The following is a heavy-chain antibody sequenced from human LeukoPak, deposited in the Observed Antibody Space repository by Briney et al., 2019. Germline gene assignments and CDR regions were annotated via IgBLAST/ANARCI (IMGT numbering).Heavy chain of an antibody. Sequence: GGSLRLSCTASGFTFSSSWMTWVRQAPGRGLEWVVNINQDGSANYYVDSVKGRFTISRDNARNSLYLQMDSLRAEDTAVYYCARGGYYDSRGYLAAYWGQGTLVTVSS. CDR2: INQDGSAN. CDR1: GFTFSSSW. CDR3: ARGGYYDSRGYLAAY. J-gene: IGHJ4*02. V-gene: IGHV3-7*01. D-gene: IGHD3-22*01.